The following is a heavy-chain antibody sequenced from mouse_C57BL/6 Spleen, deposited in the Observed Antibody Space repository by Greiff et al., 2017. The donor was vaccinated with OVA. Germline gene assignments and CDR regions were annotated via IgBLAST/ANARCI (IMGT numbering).Heavy chain of an antibody. J-gene: IGHJ3*01. D-gene: IGHD2-4*01. CDR3: GREEDDYEFAY. Sequence: QVQLQQPGAELVKPGASVKLSCKASGYTFTSYWMHWVKQRPGRGLEWIGRIDPSSGGTKYNEKFKSKATLTEDKPSSTTYMQLSSLTSEDSAVYYCGREEDDYEFAYWGQGTLVTVSA. V-gene: IGHV1-72*01. CDR1: GYTFTSYW. CDR2: IDPSSGGT.